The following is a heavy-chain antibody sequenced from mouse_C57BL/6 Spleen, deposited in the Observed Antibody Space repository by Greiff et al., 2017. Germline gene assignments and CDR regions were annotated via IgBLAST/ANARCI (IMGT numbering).Heavy chain of an antibody. CDR2: IYPGSGST. CDR1: GYTFTSYW. D-gene: IGHD2-4*01. CDR3: VIYYDYEGGLYFDY. V-gene: IGHV1-55*01. Sequence: QVQLQQPGAELVKPGASVKMSCKASGYTFTSYWITWVKQRPGQGLEWIGDIYPGSGSTNYNEKFKSKATLTVDTSSSTAYMQLSSLTSEDSAVYYCVIYYDYEGGLYFDYWGQGTTLTVSS. J-gene: IGHJ2*01.